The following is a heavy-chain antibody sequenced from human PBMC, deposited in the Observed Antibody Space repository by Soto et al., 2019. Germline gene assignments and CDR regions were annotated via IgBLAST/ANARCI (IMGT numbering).Heavy chain of an antibody. V-gene: IGHV4-30-4*01. Sequence: SQTMSLTCTVSDGSSSSGDYYWSWIRQPPGKGLEWIGYIYYSGSTYYNPSLKSRVTISVDTSKNQFSLKLSSVTAADTAVYYCARDEDTAIAYWGQGTLVTVSS. J-gene: IGHJ4*02. D-gene: IGHD5-18*01. CDR2: IYYSGST. CDR1: DGSSSSGDYY. CDR3: ARDEDTAIAY.